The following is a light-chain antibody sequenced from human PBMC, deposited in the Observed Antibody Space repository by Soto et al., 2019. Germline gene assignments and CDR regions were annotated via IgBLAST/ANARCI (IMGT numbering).Light chain of an antibody. J-gene: IGKJ1*01. V-gene: IGKV3-20*01. Sequence: EIVLTQSPGTLSLSPGERATLSCRASRSVSSSYLAWYQQKPGQAPRLLIYGASSRATGIPDRFSGSGSGTDVTLTISRLEPEDFAVYYCQQYGSSPRTFGQGTKVEIK. CDR2: GAS. CDR3: QQYGSSPRT. CDR1: RSVSSSY.